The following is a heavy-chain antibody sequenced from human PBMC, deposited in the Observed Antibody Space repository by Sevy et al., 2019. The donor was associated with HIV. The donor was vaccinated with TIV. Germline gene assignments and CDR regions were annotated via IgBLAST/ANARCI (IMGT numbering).Heavy chain of an antibody. CDR3: ARVGGSGSYFPMGYYFDY. Sequence: SDTLSLTCTVSGYSISSGYYWGWIRQPPGKGLEWIGSIYHSGSTYYNPSLKSRVTISVDTSKNQFSLKLSSVTAADTAVYYCARVGGSGSYFPMGYYFDYWGQGTLVTVSS. J-gene: IGHJ4*02. CDR2: IYHSGST. V-gene: IGHV4-38-2*02. CDR1: GYSISSGYY. D-gene: IGHD3-10*01.